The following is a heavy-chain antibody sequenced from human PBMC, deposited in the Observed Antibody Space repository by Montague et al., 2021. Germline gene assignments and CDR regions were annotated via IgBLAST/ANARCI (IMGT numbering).Heavy chain of an antibody. Sequence: PALVKPTQTLTLTCTFSGFSLSTTGMGVGWIRQPQGKALEWLDSIYGDDENTYRQDLKTRLTISRDTAKNQVVFKLTNMDPVDTATYYCAHTLFGTRDYYFDIWGQGMLVTVSS. D-gene: IGHD2-21*01. CDR2: IYGDDEN. CDR1: GFSLSTTGMG. J-gene: IGHJ4*02. V-gene: IGHV2-5*02. CDR3: AHTLFGTRDYYFDI.